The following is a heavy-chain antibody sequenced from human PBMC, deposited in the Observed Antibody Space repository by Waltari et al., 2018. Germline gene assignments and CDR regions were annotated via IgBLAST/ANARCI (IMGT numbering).Heavy chain of an antibody. CDR1: GGSISSSSHY. V-gene: IGHV4-39*07. Sequence: QLQLQESGPGLVKPSETLSLTCPVSGGSISSSSHYWGWIRQPPGKGLEWIGGSYYSGSTYYNPSLKSRGTISVDTSKNQFSLKLSSVAAADTAVYYCARIWKYNYFDYWGQGTLVTVSS. CDR2: SYYSGST. D-gene: IGHD1-1*01. CDR3: ARIWKYNYFDY. J-gene: IGHJ4*02.